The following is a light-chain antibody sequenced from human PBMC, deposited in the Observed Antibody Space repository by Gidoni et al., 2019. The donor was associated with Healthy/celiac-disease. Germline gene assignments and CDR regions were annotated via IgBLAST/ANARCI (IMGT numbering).Light chain of an antibody. CDR2: GAS. J-gene: IGKJ1*01. Sequence: EVVVTQLTGTLSLSPGERATLSCRASQSVSSSYLAWYQQKPGQAPLLLIYGASSRATGIPDRFSGSGSGPDFTLTISRLEPEVFAVSYCQQYGSSPRPFGPGTTVEIK. CDR1: QSVSSSY. V-gene: IGKV3-20*01. CDR3: QQYGSSPRP.